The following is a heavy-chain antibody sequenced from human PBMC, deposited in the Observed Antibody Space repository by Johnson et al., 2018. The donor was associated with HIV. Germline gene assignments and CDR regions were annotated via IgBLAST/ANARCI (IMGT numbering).Heavy chain of an antibody. J-gene: IGHJ3*02. CDR1: GFTFDDYG. CDR2: INWNGGST. CDR3: ARVGYSNYGGGAFDI. Sequence: MLLVESGGGLVQPGGSLRLSCAASGFTFDDYGMSWVRQAPGKGLEWVSGINWNGGSTGYADSVKGRFTISRDNAKNSLYLQMNSLRAEDTALYYCARVGYSNYGGGAFDIWGQGTMVTVSS. V-gene: IGHV3-20*04. D-gene: IGHD4-11*01.